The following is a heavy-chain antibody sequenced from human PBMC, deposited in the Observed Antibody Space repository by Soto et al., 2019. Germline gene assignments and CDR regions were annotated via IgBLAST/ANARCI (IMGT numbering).Heavy chain of an antibody. D-gene: IGHD2-15*01. V-gene: IGHV3-30*18. CDR1: GFTFSNYA. CDR3: AKDLSYCSGGSCHLHNGSDN. Sequence: GGSLRLSCAASGFTFSNYAMHWVRQAPGKGLEWVAIISFDGSNRFYRDSVKGRFTISRDNSKNTLYLEMSSLRAEDTAVYFCAKDLSYCSGGSCHLHNGSDNRGQATLVTVSS. CDR2: ISFDGSNR. J-gene: IGHJ4*02.